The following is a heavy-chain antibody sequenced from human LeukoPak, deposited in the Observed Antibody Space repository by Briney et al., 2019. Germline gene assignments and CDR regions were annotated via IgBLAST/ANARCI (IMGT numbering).Heavy chain of an antibody. CDR2: IYYSGST. V-gene: IGHV4-59*01. CDR1: GGSISSYF. CDR3: ARFIWSGYYMAFDI. D-gene: IGHD3-3*01. Sequence: SETLSLTCTVSGGSISSYFWSWIRQPPGKGLEWIGYIYYSGSTTYNPSLKSRVTISVDTSKNQFSLKLSSGTAADTAVYYCARFIWSGYYMAFDIWGQGTMVTVSS. J-gene: IGHJ3*02.